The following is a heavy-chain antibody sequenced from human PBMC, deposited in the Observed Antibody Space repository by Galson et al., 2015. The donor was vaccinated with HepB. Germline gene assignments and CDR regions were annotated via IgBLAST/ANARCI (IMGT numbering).Heavy chain of an antibody. D-gene: IGHD1-1*01. V-gene: IGHV2-5*02. J-gene: IGHJ4*02. Sequence: PALVKPTQTLTLTCTFSGFSLSTSGVGVGWIRQPPGKALEWLALIYWDDDKRYSPSLKSRLTITKDTSKNQVVLTMTNMDPVDTATYYCAHRLGPGTYFDYWGQGTLVTVSS. CDR2: IYWDDDK. CDR3: AHRLGPGTYFDY. CDR1: GFSLSTSGVG.